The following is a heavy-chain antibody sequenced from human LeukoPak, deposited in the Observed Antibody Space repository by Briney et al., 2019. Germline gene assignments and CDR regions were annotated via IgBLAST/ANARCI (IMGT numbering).Heavy chain of an antibody. CDR2: INPNSGGT. J-gene: IGHJ5*02. CDR3: ARGINDFWSGYGDNWFDP. V-gene: IGHV1-2*06. D-gene: IGHD3-3*01. Sequence: ASVKVSYKASGYTFTGYYMHWVRQAPGQGLEWMGRINPNSGGTNYAQKFQGRVTMTRDTSISTAYMELSRLRSDDTAVYYCARGINDFWSGYGDNWFDPWGQGTLVTVSS. CDR1: GYTFTGYY.